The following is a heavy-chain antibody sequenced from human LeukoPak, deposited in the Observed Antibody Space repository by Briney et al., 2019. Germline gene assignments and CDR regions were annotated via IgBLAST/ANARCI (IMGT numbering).Heavy chain of an antibody. Sequence: PGRSLRLSCAASGFTFSSYGMHWVRQAPGKGLEWVAVIWYDGSNKYYADSVKGRFTISRDNSKNTLYLQMNSLRAEDTAVYYCAKDHARWLQFSAFDIWGQGTMVTVSS. CDR2: IWYDGSNK. CDR3: AKDHARWLQFSAFDI. D-gene: IGHD5-12*01. J-gene: IGHJ3*02. V-gene: IGHV3-33*06. CDR1: GFTFSSYG.